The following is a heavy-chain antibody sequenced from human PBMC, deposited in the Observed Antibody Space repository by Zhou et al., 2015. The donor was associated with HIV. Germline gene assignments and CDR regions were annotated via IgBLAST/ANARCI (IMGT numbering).Heavy chain of an antibody. V-gene: IGHV1-69*02. D-gene: IGHD2-2*01. CDR1: GGTFSSYT. J-gene: IGHJ6*02. CDR2: IIPILGIA. Sequence: QVQLVQSGAEVKKPGSSVKVSCKASGGTFSSYTISWVRQAPGQGLEWMGRIIPILGIANYAQKFQGRVTITADKSTSTAYMELSSLRSEDTAVYYCARMRADIVVVPAAYYYGMDVWGQGTTVTVSS. CDR3: ARMRADIVVVPAAYYYGMDV.